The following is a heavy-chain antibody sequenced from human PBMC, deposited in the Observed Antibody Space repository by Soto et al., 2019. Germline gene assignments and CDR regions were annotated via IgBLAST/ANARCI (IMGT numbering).Heavy chain of an antibody. CDR2: IYSGGSA. D-gene: IGHD7-27*01. CDR3: ARVLWDWGNAFDI. CDR1: GFTVSSNY. V-gene: IGHV3-66*02. Sequence: GGSLRLSCAASGFTVSSNYMSWVRQAPGKGLEWVSVIYSGGSAYYADSVKGRFTISRDNSKNTLYLQMNSLRAEDTAVYYCARVLWDWGNAFDIWGQGTMVTVSS. J-gene: IGHJ3*02.